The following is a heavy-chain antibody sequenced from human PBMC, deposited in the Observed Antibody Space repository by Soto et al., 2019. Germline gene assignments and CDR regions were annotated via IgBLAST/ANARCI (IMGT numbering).Heavy chain of an antibody. J-gene: IGHJ6*02. CDR2: IIPIFGTA. CDR1: GGTFSSYA. V-gene: IGHV1-69*13. D-gene: IGHD6-6*01. Sequence: GASVKVSCKASGGTFSSYAISWVRQAPGQGLEWMGGIIPIFGTANYAQKFQGRVTITADESTSTAYMELSSLRSEDTAVYYCARGVAARLLYYYYGMDVWGQGTTVTV. CDR3: ARGVAARLLYYYYGMDV.